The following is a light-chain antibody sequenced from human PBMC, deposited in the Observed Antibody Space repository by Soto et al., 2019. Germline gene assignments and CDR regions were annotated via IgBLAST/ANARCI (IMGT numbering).Light chain of an antibody. V-gene: IGKV1-12*01. CDR2: AAS. Sequence: DIQMTQSPSAMYASVGDRVTITCRASQGISSYLAWYQQKPGKAPKLLIYAASTLQSGVPSRFSGSGSGTDFTLSINSLQPEDFATYYCQQAYSFPITFGQGTRLEIK. CDR1: QGISSY. J-gene: IGKJ5*01. CDR3: QQAYSFPIT.